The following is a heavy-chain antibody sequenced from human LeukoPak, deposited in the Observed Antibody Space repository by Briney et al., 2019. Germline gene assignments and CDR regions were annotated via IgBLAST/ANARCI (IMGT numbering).Heavy chain of an antibody. CDR2: ISSSISYI. CDR1: GFTFSSYS. V-gene: IGHV3-21*01. Sequence: PGGSLRLSCAASGFTFSSYSMNWGRQAPGKGLEWVSSISSSISYIYYADSVRGRFTISRDNAKNTLYLQMKSLRAEETPVYYSSRDHRRSNHWGQGTLVTVSS. CDR3: SRDHRRSNH. J-gene: IGHJ5*02.